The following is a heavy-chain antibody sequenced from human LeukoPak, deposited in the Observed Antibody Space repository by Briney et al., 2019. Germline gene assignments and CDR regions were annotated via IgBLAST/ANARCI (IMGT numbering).Heavy chain of an antibody. Sequence: GGSLRLSCAASGFTFSSYNMNWVRQPPGKGLEWVSSISSSSDYVYYADSVKGRFTISRDNAKKSLYLQMKSLRAEDTAVYYCARGKTSQNIVTRKTYNWFDPWGQGTLVTVSS. D-gene: IGHD2/OR15-2a*01. CDR2: ISSSSDYV. CDR1: GFTFSSYN. V-gene: IGHV3-21*01. CDR3: ARGKTSQNIVTRKTYNWFDP. J-gene: IGHJ5*02.